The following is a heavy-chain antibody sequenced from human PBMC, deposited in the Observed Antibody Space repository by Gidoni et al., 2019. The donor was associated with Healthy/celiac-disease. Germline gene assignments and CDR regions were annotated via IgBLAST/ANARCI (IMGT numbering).Heavy chain of an antibody. D-gene: IGHD3-10*01. J-gene: IGHJ6*02. CDR1: GGSFSGYY. V-gene: IGHV4-34*01. CDR3: ARGSITMVRVPYGDDYYGMDV. CDR2: INHSGST. Sequence: QVQLQQWGAGLLKPSETLSLTCAVYGGSFSGYYWSWIRQPPGKGLEWIGEINHSGSTNYNPSLKSRVTISVDTSKNQFSLKLSSVTAADTAVYYCARGSITMVRVPYGDDYYGMDVWGQGTTVTVSS.